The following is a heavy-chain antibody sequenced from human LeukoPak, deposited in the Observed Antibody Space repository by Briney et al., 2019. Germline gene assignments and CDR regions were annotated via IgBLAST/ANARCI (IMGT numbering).Heavy chain of an antibody. CDR2: ISSSSSYI. V-gene: IGHV3-21*01. J-gene: IGHJ4*02. CDR1: GFTFSSYS. D-gene: IGHD1-20*01. Sequence: GGSLRLSCAASGFTFSSYSMNWVRQAPGKGLEWVSSISSSSSYIYYADSVKGRFTISRGNAKNSLYLQMNSLRAEDTAVYYCARDAPYNWNDEGAYYFDYWGQGTLVTVSS. CDR3: ARDAPYNWNDEGAYYFDY.